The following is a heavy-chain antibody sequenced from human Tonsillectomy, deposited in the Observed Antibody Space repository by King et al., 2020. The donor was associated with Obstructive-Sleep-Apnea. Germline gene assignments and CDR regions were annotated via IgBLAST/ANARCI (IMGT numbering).Heavy chain of an antibody. CDR2: IKSKTDGGTT. CDR1: GFTFSNAW. V-gene: IGHV3-15*01. D-gene: IGHD3-22*01. Sequence: VQLVESGGGLVKPGGSLRLSCAASGFTFSNAWMSWVRQAPGKGLEWVGGIKSKTDGGTTDYAAPVKGRFTISRDDSKNTLYLQMNSLKTEDTAVYYCTTYDSSGWLMFWGQGTLVTVSS. CDR3: TTYDSSGWLMF. J-gene: IGHJ4*02.